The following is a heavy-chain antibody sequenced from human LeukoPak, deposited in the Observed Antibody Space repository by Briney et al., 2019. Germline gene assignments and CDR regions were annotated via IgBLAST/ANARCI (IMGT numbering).Heavy chain of an antibody. Sequence: KPSETLSLTCTVSGGSIRSHYWSWIRQPPGKGQDWIGYIYYSGSTSYNPSLKSRVTISVDTSKNQFSLKLSSVTAADTAVYYCARGAGYDSSGYYAEYFQHWGQGTLVTVSS. J-gene: IGHJ1*01. CDR3: ARGAGYDSSGYYAEYFQH. V-gene: IGHV4-59*11. CDR1: GGSIRSHY. CDR2: IYYSGST. D-gene: IGHD3-22*01.